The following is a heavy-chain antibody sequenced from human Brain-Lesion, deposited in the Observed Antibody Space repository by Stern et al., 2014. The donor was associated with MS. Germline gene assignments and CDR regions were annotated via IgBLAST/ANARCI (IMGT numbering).Heavy chain of an antibody. CDR2: IFNSGST. V-gene: IGHV4-61*02. D-gene: IGHD2-2*01. CDR3: ARGRVVPGFQYYATDV. CDR1: GGSISSGGYY. Sequence: VQLVESGPGLVKPSQTLSLSCTVSGGSISSGGYYWSWIRQPAGKGLEWIGRIFNSGSTSYNPSLKIPVTISKDPSKTQFSLRLNSMTAADTAVYYCARGRVVPGFQYYATDVWGQGTTVIVSS. J-gene: IGHJ6*02.